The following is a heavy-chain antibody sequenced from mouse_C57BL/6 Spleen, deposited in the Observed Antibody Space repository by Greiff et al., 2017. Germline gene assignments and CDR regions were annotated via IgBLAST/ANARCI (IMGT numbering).Heavy chain of an antibody. CDR1: GYTFTSYT. D-gene: IGHD2-5*01. V-gene: IGHV1S26*01. CDR3: AREGYSKGYFDV. CDR2: INPSSGYT. Sequence: VQLQQSGPELVKPGASVKMSCKASGYTFTSYTMHWVKQRPGQGLEWIGYINPSSGYTKYNQKFKDKATLTADKSSSTAYMQLSSLTSEDSAVYYCAREGYSKGYFDVWGTGTTVTVSS. J-gene: IGHJ1*03.